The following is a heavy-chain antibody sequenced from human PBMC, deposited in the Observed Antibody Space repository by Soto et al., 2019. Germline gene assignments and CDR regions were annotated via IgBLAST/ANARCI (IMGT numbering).Heavy chain of an antibody. CDR3: ARARLRAVYAFDF. V-gene: IGHV4-31*03. Sequence: QVQLQESGPGLVKPSQTLSLTCTLSGVSITSGAYYWTWVRQHPGKGLEWMGYIYYNGNTYFSPSLKRRLTISIDASKNEFSLKLSSVPAADTAMYYCARARLRAVYAFDFWGQGTMVTVSS. D-gene: IGHD4-17*01. CDR2: IYYNGNT. J-gene: IGHJ3*01. CDR1: GVSITSGAYY.